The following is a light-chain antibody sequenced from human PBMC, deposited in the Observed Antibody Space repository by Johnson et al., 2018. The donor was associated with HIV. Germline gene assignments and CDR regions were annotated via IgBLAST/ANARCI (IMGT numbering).Light chain of an antibody. V-gene: IGLV1-51*02. CDR3: GIWQTSLSTGGV. Sequence: QSVLTQPPSVSAAPGQKVTISCSGSSSDMGNYAVSWYQQLPGTAPKLLIYENNKRPSGIPDRFSCSKSGTSATLSITGLQTGDEADYYCGIWQTSLSTGGVFGAGTKVTVL. CDR2: ENN. CDR1: SSDMGNYA. J-gene: IGLJ1*01.